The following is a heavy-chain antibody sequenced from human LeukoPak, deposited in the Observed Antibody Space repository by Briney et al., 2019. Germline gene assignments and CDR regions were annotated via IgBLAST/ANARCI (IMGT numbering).Heavy chain of an antibody. CDR1: GFTFSDYY. J-gene: IGHJ4*02. CDR3: AKSPLVVVPAAIRNFDY. D-gene: IGHD2-2*02. CDR2: ITTSGNTI. Sequence: PGGSLRLSCAASGFTFSDYYMSWIRQAPGKGLEWVSHITTSGNTIYYADSVKGRFTISRDNSKNTLYLQMNSLRAEDTAVYYCAKSPLVVVPAAIRNFDYWGQGTLVTVSS. V-gene: IGHV3-11*01.